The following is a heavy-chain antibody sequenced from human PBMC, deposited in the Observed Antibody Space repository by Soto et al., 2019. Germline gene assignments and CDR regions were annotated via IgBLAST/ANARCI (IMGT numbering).Heavy chain of an antibody. Sequence: GGSLRLSCAASGFTFSSYGMHWVRQAPGKGLEWVAVISYDGSNKYYADSVKGRFTISRDNSKNTLYLQMNSLRAEDTAVYYCAKLLRFTERGNYFDYWGQGT. CDR1: GFTFSSYG. CDR3: AKLLRFTERGNYFDY. D-gene: IGHD7-27*01. J-gene: IGHJ4*02. CDR2: ISYDGSNK. V-gene: IGHV3-30*18.